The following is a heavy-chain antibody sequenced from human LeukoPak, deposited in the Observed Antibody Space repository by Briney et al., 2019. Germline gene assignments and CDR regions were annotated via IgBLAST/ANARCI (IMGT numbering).Heavy chain of an antibody. V-gene: IGHV1-58*02. CDR1: GFTFTSSA. Sequence: GASVKVSCKASGFTFTSSAMQWVRQARGQRLEWIGWIVVGSGNTNYAQKFQERVTITRDMSTSTAYMELSSLRSEDTAVYYCARREAVADTDAFDIWGQGTMVTVSS. D-gene: IGHD6-19*01. J-gene: IGHJ3*02. CDR2: IVVGSGNT. CDR3: ARREAVADTDAFDI.